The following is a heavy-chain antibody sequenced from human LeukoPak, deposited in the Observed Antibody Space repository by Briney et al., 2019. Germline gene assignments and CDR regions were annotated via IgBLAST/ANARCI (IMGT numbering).Heavy chain of an antibody. CDR3: ARSGYYDILTGYYLFDY. CDR2: IIPIFGTA. CDR1: GGTFSSYA. J-gene: IGHJ4*02. Sequence: GSSVKVSCKASGGTFSSYAISWVRQAPGQGLEWMGGIIPIFGTANYAQKFQGRVTITTDESTSTAYMELRSLRSDDTAVYYCARSGYYDILTGYYLFDYWGQGTLVTVSS. D-gene: IGHD3-9*01. V-gene: IGHV1-69*05.